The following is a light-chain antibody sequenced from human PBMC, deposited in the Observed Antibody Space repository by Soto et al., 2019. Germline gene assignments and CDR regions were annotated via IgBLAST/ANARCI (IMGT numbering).Light chain of an antibody. Sequence: QSALAQPSSVSGSPGQSITISCTGTSTDVGGYNYVSWYQHHSGKAPKLLIYEATNRPSGISDRFSGSKSVNTASLTISGLQAEDESDYYCGSYSSTDTPFVFGTGTKLTVL. CDR2: EAT. J-gene: IGLJ1*01. V-gene: IGLV2-14*01. CDR3: GSYSSTDTPFV. CDR1: STDVGGYNY.